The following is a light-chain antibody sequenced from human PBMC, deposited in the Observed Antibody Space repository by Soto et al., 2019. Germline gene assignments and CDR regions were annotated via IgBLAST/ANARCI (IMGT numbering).Light chain of an antibody. Sequence: QSALTQPASVSGSPGQSITISCAGTSSDIGGSEYVPWYQQHPGKAPKLMIYGVSNRTSGVSNRFSGSKSGNTASLTISGLHAEDDADDFCYSSRSSSTTFFVFGSGTKLTVL. V-gene: IGLV2-14*03. CDR3: YSSRSSSTTFFV. J-gene: IGLJ1*01. CDR1: SSDIGGSEY. CDR2: GVS.